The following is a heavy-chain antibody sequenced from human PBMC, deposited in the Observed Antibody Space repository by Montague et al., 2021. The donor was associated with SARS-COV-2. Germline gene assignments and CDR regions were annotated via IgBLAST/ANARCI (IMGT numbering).Heavy chain of an antibody. Sequence: SETLSLTCTVSGGSISSYYWSWIRQPPGTGLEWIGYVSHSGSTNYNPSLKSRVTMSVATSKNKFSLTLRSVTAADTAVSYCARVKRRYYYGRGGTGHFDYWGQGTLVTVSS. CDR3: ARVKRRYYYGRGGTGHFDY. V-gene: IGHV4-59*01. J-gene: IGHJ4*02. D-gene: IGHD3-10*01. CDR2: VSHSGST. CDR1: GGSISSYY.